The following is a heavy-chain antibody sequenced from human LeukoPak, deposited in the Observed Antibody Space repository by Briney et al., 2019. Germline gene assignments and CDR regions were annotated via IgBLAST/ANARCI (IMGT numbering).Heavy chain of an antibody. Sequence: SGRSLRLSCAASGFTFDDYAMHWVRQAPGKGLEWVSGISWNSGRIGYADSVKGRFTISRDNAKNSLYLQMNSLRAEDTAVYYCARDKEVGATILDYWGQGTLVTVSS. CDR1: GFTFDDYA. CDR2: ISWNSGRI. CDR3: ARDKEVGATILDY. J-gene: IGHJ4*02. V-gene: IGHV3-9*01. D-gene: IGHD1-26*01.